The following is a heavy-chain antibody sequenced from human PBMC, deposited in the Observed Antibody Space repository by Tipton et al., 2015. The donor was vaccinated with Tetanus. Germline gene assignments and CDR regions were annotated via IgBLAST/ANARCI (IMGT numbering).Heavy chain of an antibody. CDR1: GYTFSSYH. D-gene: IGHD6-19*01. V-gene: IGHV1-18*01. CDR3: ARVPTNPLAVDRPTDY. CDR2: ISVYNGNT. J-gene: IGHJ4*02. Sequence: QVQLVQSGGEMKKPGASLKVSCKASGYTFSSYHISWVRQAPGEGLEWIGWISVYNGNTNYGQNVQGRVTMTTDTPTSTAYMELRSLRSDDTAVYYCARVPTNPLAVDRPTDYWGQGTLVTVSS.